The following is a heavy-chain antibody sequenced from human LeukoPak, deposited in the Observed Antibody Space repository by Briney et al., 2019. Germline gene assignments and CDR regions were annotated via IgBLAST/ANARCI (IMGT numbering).Heavy chain of an antibody. Sequence: PSETPSLTCAVYGGSFSGYYWSWIRQPPGKGLEWIGEINHSGSTNYNPSLKSRVTISVDTSKNQFSLKLSSVTAADTAVYYCARAVRQRYYYYYYMDVWGKGTTVTVSS. J-gene: IGHJ6*03. CDR3: ARAVRQRYYYYYYMDV. D-gene: IGHD4-11*01. CDR1: GGSFSGYY. CDR2: INHSGST. V-gene: IGHV4-34*01.